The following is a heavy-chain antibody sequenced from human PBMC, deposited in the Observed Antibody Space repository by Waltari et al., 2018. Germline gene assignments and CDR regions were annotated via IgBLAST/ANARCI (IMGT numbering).Heavy chain of an antibody. D-gene: IGHD4-17*01. Sequence: EVQLVESGGGLVQPGGSLRLSCAASGFTFSDHYMDWVRQAPGRGLEWVGRSINKPTVYTTEYAASLKGRYTSSRDDSTNSLFLQRNSLKSDDTAVYYCARVTYGDSLPWGQGTLVTVSS. CDR2: SINKPTVYTT. CDR1: GFTFSDHY. CDR3: ARVTYGDSLP. J-gene: IGHJ5*02. V-gene: IGHV3-72*01.